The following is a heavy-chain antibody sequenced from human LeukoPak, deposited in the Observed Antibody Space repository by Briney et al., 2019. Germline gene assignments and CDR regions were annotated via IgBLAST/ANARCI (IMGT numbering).Heavy chain of an antibody. J-gene: IGHJ4*02. Sequence: GGSLRLSCAASGFTFSSYSMNWVRQAPGKGLEWVSSISSSSYIYYADSVKGRFTISRDNAKNSLYLQMNSLRAEDTALYHCAREGEDGYNFDYWGQGTLVTVSS. CDR3: AREGEDGYNFDY. CDR1: GFTFSSYS. V-gene: IGHV3-21*04. D-gene: IGHD5-24*01. CDR2: ISSSSYI.